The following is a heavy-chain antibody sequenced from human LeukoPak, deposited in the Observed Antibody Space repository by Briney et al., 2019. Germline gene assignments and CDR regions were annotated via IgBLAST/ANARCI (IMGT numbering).Heavy chain of an antibody. CDR1: GFTFSSYS. V-gene: IGHV3-21*04. Sequence: PGGSLRLSCAASGFTFSSYSMNWVRQAPGKGLEWVSSISSSSSYIYYADSVKGRFTISRDNSKNTLYLQMNSLRAEDTAVYYCAKLNGYSSSWFDYWGQGTLVTVSS. D-gene: IGHD6-13*01. CDR2: ISSSSSYI. J-gene: IGHJ4*02. CDR3: AKLNGYSSSWFDY.